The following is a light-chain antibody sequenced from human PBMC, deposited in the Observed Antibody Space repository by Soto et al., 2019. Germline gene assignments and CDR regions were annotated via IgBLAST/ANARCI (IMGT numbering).Light chain of an antibody. CDR1: QSLNSW. CDR2: KAS. CDR3: QQYVDYFT. J-gene: IGKJ4*01. Sequence: DIQMTQSPSTLSASIGDRVTITCRASQSLNSWLAWYQQKPGKAPKLLIYKASNLESGVPSRFSGSGSVTEFPLTISSLQPDDYATYYCQQYVDYFTFGGGTTVEIK. V-gene: IGKV1-5*03.